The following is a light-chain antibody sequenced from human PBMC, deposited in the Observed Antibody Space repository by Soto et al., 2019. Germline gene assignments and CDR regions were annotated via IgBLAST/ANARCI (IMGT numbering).Light chain of an antibody. CDR2: KAS. Sequence: DIQMTQSPSTLSASVGDRVTITCRASQSISSWLAWYQQKPGKAPTVLIDKASSLESGVPSRFSGSGSGTEFTLTISSLQPEDFAAYYCQQYNSFPLTFGGGTKVEVK. J-gene: IGKJ4*01. V-gene: IGKV1-5*03. CDR3: QQYNSFPLT. CDR1: QSISSW.